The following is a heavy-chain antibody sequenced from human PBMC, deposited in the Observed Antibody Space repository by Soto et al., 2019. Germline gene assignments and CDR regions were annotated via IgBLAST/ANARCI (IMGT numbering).Heavy chain of an antibody. V-gene: IGHV3-30*18. CDR1: GFTFSSYG. Sequence: GGSLRLSCAASGFTFSSYGMHWVRQAPGKGLEWVAVISYDGSNKYYADSVKGRFTISRDNSKNTLYLQMNSLRAEDTAVYYCAEGHYYMDVWGKGTTVTVSS. CDR2: ISYDGSNK. CDR3: AEGHYYMDV. J-gene: IGHJ6*03.